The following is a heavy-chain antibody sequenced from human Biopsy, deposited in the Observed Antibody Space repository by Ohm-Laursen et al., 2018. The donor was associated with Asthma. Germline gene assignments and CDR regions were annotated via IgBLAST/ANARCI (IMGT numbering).Heavy chain of an antibody. V-gene: IGHV3-11*01. D-gene: IGHD6-19*01. CDR2: INGKSNSI. J-gene: IGHJ4*02. CDR3: ARDSYSSGLYDDFES. Sequence: SLRLSCTAAGFTFSDYYMSWIRQAPGKGLEWISYINGKSNSIEYADSVKGRFTISRDNANISLYLQMNSLRAEDTAVYYCARDSYSSGLYDDFESWGQGTLVTVSS. CDR1: GFTFSDYY.